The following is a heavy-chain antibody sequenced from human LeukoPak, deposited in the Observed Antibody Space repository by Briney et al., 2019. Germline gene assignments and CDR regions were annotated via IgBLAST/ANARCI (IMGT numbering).Heavy chain of an antibody. J-gene: IGHJ4*02. V-gene: IGHV3-30-3*01. CDR1: GFTFSSYS. CDR3: ERQGEDTALDRTFDY. CDR2: ISYDGSNK. Sequence: GGSLRLSCAASGFTFSSYSMHWVRQAPGKGLEWVAVISYDGSNKYYADAVKGRFTISRDNPKNTLYLQMNSLRAEDTAVYYCERQGEDTALDRTFDYWGQGTLVTVSS. D-gene: IGHD5-18*01.